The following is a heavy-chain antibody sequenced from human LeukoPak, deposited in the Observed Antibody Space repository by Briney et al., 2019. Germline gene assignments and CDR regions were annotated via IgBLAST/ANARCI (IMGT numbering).Heavy chain of an antibody. J-gene: IGHJ3*02. CDR2: ISSNGGIT. CDR3: ARGASYYDSSGHPGAFDI. Sequence: GGSLRLSCAASGFTFSSYAMHWVRQAPGKGLEYVSAISSNGGITYYANSVKGRFTISRDNSKNTLYLQMGSLRAEDMAVYYCARGASYYDSSGHPGAFDIWGQGTMVTVSS. V-gene: IGHV3-64*01. CDR1: GFTFSSYA. D-gene: IGHD3-22*01.